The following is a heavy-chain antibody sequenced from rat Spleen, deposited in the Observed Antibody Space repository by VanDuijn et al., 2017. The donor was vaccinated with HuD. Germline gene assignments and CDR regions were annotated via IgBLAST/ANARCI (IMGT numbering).Heavy chain of an antibody. Sequence: EVQLVESGGGLVQPGRSLKLSCVTSGFTFNYYWMTWIRQAPTQGLEWVASISTGGGNTYYRDSVKGRFTISRDNAKNTLYLQMDSLRSEDTATYYCARQWDYWGQGVMVTVSS. CDR3: ARQWDY. V-gene: IGHV5S13*01. J-gene: IGHJ2*01. CDR2: ISTGGGNT. CDR1: GFTFNYYW.